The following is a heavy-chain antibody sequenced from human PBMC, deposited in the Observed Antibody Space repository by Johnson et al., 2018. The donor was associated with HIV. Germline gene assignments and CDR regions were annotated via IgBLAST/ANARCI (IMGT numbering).Heavy chain of an antibody. Sequence: VQLVESGGRVVRRGGSLRLSCVASGFTVSSNYMSWVRQAPGKGLEWVSVIYRGGSTFYAVSVKGRFTISRDNSGNTLYLQMDSLRVEDTAVYYCASTRLGAFDIWGQGTMVTVSS. CDR3: ASTRLGAFDI. D-gene: IGHD6-6*01. CDR2: IYRGGST. V-gene: IGHV3-66*01. J-gene: IGHJ3*02. CDR1: GFTVSSNY.